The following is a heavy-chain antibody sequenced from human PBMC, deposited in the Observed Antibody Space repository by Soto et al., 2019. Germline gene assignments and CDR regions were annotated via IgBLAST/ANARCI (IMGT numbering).Heavy chain of an antibody. V-gene: IGHV4-61*08. J-gene: IGHJ4*02. D-gene: IGHD3-10*01. Sequence: SETLSLTCTVSGGSISSGDYYWSWIRQPPGKGLEWIGYIYYSGSTNYNPSLKSRVTISVDTSKNQFSLKLSSVTAADTAVYYCASTSSPRGSETFDYWGQGTLVTVSS. CDR3: ASTSSPRGSETFDY. CDR2: IYYSGST. CDR1: GGSISSGDYY.